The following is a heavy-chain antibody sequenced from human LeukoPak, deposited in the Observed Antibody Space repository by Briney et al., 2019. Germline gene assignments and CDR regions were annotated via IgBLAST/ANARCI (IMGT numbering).Heavy chain of an antibody. CDR1: GGSISSGDYY. V-gene: IGHV4-30-4*08. D-gene: IGHD2-2*01. Sequence: PSETLSLTCTVSGGSISSGDYYWSWIRQPPGKGLEWIGDIYYSGSTYYNPSLKSRVTISVDTSKNQFSLKLSSVTAADTAVYYRAREGYCSSTSCRAFDYWGQGTLVTVSS. CDR3: AREGYCSSTSCRAFDY. J-gene: IGHJ4*02. CDR2: IYYSGST.